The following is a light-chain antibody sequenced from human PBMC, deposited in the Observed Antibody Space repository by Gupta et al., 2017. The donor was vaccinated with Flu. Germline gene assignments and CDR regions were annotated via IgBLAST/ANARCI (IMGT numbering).Light chain of an antibody. CDR1: QSISSY. CDR2: AAS. Sequence: DIQMTQSPSSLSASVGDRVTITCRASQSISSYLNWYQQKPGKAPKLLIYAASSLQSGVPSRFSGSGSGTDFTLTISSLQPEDFATYYCQQSYSTRPWTFGPGTKVDIK. CDR3: QQSYSTRPWT. V-gene: IGKV1-39*01. J-gene: IGKJ3*01.